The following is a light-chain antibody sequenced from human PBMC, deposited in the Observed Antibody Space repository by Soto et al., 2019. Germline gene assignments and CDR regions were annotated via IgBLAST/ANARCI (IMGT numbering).Light chain of an antibody. CDR2: DAS. CDR3: PQRSNWPRT. CDR1: QSVGSY. V-gene: IGKV3-11*01. Sequence: EIVLTQSPATLSLSPGQRATLSCRASQSVGSYLAWYQQKPGQAPRLLIYDASNRATGIPDRFSGSGSGTDFTLTISSLEPEDFAVYYCPQRSNWPRTFGQGTKLEIK. J-gene: IGKJ2*01.